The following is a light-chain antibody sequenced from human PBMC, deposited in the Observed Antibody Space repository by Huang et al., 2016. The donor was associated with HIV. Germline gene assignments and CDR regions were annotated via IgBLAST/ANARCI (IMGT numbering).Light chain of an antibody. CDR3: MQGTHWRT. CDR1: QSLLHSNGNTY. J-gene: IGKJ1*01. V-gene: IGKV2-30*02. CDR2: KVS. Sequence: DVVMTQSPLSLPVTLGQPASISCRSSQSLLHSNGNTYLNRFQQRPGQSPRRLIYKVSNRDSGVPDRFSGSGSGTDFTLKISRVEAEDVGVYYCMQGTHWRTFGQGTKVEIK.